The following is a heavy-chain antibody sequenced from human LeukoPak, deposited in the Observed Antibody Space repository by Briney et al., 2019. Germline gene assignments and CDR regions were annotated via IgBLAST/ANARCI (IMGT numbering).Heavy chain of an antibody. D-gene: IGHD2-15*01. CDR1: GFTFSDYY. Sequence: GGSLRLSCAASGFTFSDYYMSWIRQAPGKGLEWVSTISGSGGSTNHADSVKGRFTISRDDSKNTLYLQMNSLRAEDTAVYYCAKSGLNRFDYWGQGTLVTVSS. V-gene: IGHV3-23*01. J-gene: IGHJ4*02. CDR2: ISGSGGST. CDR3: AKSGLNRFDY.